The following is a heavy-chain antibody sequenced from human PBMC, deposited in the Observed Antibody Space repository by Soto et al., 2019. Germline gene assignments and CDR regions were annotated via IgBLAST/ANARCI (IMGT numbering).Heavy chain of an antibody. CDR3: ARARYSSSSSETDY. Sequence: QVQLVQSGAEVKKPGASVKVSCQASGYTFTSYDINWVRQATGQGLEWMGWMNPNSGNTGYAQKFQGRVTMTRNTSISTAYMELSSLRSEDTAVYYCARARYSSSSSETDYWGQGTLVTVSS. D-gene: IGHD6-13*01. J-gene: IGHJ4*02. CDR1: GYTFTSYD. V-gene: IGHV1-8*01. CDR2: MNPNSGNT.